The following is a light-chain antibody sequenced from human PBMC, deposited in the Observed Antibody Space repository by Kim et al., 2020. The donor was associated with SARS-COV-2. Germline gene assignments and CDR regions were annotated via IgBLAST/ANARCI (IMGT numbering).Light chain of an antibody. J-gene: IGLJ2*01. CDR2: EVS. Sequence: QSALTQPPSASGSPGQSVTISCTGTSSDVGGYNYVSWYQQHPGKAPKLMIYEVSKRPSGVPDRFSGSKSGNTASLTVSGLQAEDEADYYCSSYAGSNNPPVGGGTQLTVL. V-gene: IGLV2-8*01. CDR1: SSDVGGYNY. CDR3: SSYAGSNNPP.